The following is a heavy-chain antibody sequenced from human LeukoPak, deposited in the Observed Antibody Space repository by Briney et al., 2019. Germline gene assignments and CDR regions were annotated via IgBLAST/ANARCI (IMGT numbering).Heavy chain of an antibody. D-gene: IGHD3-10*01. Sequence: SETLSLTCTVSGGSISYYYWTWIRQPPEKGLEWIGYIHDSGSTKYNPSLKSRVTISVDTPKNQFSLKLSSVTAADTAVYYCAKDRSYYGAPSDTYYHYGMDVWGQGTSVTVTS. CDR3: AKDRSYYGAPSDTYYHYGMDV. CDR2: IHDSGST. V-gene: IGHV4-59*01. J-gene: IGHJ6*02. CDR1: GGSISYYY.